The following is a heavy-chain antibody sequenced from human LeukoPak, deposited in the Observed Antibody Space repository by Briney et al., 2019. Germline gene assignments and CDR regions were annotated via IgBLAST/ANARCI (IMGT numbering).Heavy chain of an antibody. D-gene: IGHD3-22*01. J-gene: IGHJ4*02. CDR1: GGSISSGGYY. Sequence: SETLSLTCTVSGGSISSGGYYWSWIRQHPGKGLEWIGYIYYSGSTYYNPSLKSRVTISVDTSKNQFSLKLSSVTAADTAVYYCARGSYYDSSGYLGWGQGTLVTVSS. CDR3: ARGSYYDSSGYLG. CDR2: IYYSGST. V-gene: IGHV4-31*03.